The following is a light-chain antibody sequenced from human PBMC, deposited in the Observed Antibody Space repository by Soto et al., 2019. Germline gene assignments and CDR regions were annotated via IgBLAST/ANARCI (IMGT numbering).Light chain of an antibody. J-gene: IGLJ1*01. CDR3: SSYVRSNAFV. CDR1: SSDVGGYNY. Sequence: QSALTQPLSASGSPGQSVTISCTGTSSDVGGYNYVSWYQHHPGKAPKLMIYDVSQRPSGVPDRFSGSKSGNAAFLTVSGLQAEDEADYYCSSYVRSNAFVFGSGTKLTVL. V-gene: IGLV2-8*01. CDR2: DVS.